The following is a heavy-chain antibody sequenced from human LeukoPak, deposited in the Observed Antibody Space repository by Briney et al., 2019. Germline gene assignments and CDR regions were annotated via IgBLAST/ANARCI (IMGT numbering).Heavy chain of an antibody. CDR3: AREGLHRILYRNYYYGMDV. Sequence: TGGSLRVSCVASGFSFRSYWMDWVRQAPGKGLEWVSYISSSSSTIYYADSVKGRFTISRDNAKNSLYLQMNSLRAEDTAVYYCAREGLHRILYRNYYYGMDVWGQGTTVTVSS. CDR2: ISSSSSTI. J-gene: IGHJ6*02. CDR1: GFSFRSYW. D-gene: IGHD2-8*01. V-gene: IGHV3-48*01.